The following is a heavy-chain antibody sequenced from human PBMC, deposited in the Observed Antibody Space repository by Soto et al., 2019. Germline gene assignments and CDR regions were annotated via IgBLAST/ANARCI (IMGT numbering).Heavy chain of an antibody. Sequence: SETLSLTCTVSGGSISSGGYYWSWIRQHPGKGLEWIGYIYYSGSTYYNPSLKSRVTISVDTSKNQFSLKLSSVTAADTAVYYCARDIYYYDSSGYYADYYGMDVWGQGTTVTVSS. J-gene: IGHJ6*02. CDR2: IYYSGST. CDR3: ARDIYYYDSSGYYADYYGMDV. V-gene: IGHV4-31*03. CDR1: GGSISSGGYY. D-gene: IGHD3-22*01.